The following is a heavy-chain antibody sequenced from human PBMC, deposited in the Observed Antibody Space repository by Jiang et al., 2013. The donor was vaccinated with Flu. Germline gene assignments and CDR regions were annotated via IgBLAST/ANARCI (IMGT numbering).Heavy chain of an antibody. D-gene: IGHD3-22*01. V-gene: IGHV1-58*02. J-gene: IGHJ4*02. Sequence: GAEVKKPGTSVRVSCKVSGFTFTSSAMQWVRQARGQRPEWIGWIVVGSGNTNYAQKFQERVTITRDMSTSTAYMELSSLRSEDTAVYYCAAAEYYYDSSSYSLDYWGQGTLVTVSS. CDR2: IVVGSGNT. CDR1: GFTFTSSA. CDR3: AAAEYYYDSSSYSLDY.